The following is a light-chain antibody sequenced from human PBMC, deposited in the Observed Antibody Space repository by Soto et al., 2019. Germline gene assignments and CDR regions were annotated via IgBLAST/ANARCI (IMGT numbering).Light chain of an antibody. CDR2: AAS. Sequence: DIQMTQSPSSLSASVGDRVTITCRASQSISNYLNWYQQKPGKVPKLLIYAASSLQSGVPSRFSGSGSRTDFTLTISSLQPEDFATYYCQQSYSTPWTFGQGTKVEIK. V-gene: IGKV1-39*01. J-gene: IGKJ1*01. CDR3: QQSYSTPWT. CDR1: QSISNY.